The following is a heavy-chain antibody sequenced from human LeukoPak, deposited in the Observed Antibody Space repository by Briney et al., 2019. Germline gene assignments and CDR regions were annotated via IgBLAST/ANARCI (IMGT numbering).Heavy chain of an antibody. CDR3: ARGHMLTGYYNFAWFDP. CDR1: GFTFSSYD. J-gene: IGHJ5*02. D-gene: IGHD3-9*01. CDR2: IGTVGDT. Sequence: PGGSLRLSCAASGFTFSSYDMHWVRQPTGKGLEWVSAIGTVGDTYYSHSVKGRFTISRENAKNSLYLHMNSLSAGDTAVYFCARGHMLTGYYNFAWFDPWGQGTLVTVSS. V-gene: IGHV3-13*01.